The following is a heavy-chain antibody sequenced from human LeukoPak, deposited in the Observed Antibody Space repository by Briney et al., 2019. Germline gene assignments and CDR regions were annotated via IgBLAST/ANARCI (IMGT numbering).Heavy chain of an antibody. CDR1: GFTFSSYG. V-gene: IGHV3-30*18. CDR3: AKIYGSGSLWYYFDY. D-gene: IGHD3-10*01. J-gene: IGHJ4*02. CDR2: ISYDGSDK. Sequence: PGRSLRLSCAASGFTFSSYGMHWVRQAPGKGLEWVALISYDGSDKDYADSVEGRFTISRDNSKNTLYLQMNSLRAEDTAVYYCAKIYGSGSLWYYFDYWGQGTLVTVSS.